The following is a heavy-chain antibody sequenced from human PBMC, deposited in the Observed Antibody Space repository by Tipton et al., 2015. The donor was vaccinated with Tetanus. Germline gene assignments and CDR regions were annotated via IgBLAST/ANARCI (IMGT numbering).Heavy chain of an antibody. CDR2: IIPGGSP. D-gene: IGHD2-15*01. J-gene: IGHJ5*02. CDR1: GASFSGSY. Sequence: TLSLTCAVSGASFSGSYWSWVRQPPGKGLQWVGEIIPGGSPYYNPALKSRATISVDNSKNHFSLKLSSVTAADTAVYYCAALPNLWVVPSFVAWGRGGLVAVAS. V-gene: IGHV4-34*12. CDR3: AALPNLWVVPSFVA.